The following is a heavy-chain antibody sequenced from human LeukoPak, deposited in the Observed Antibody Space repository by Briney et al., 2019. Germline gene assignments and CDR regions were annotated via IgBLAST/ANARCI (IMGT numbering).Heavy chain of an antibody. CDR3: ARHVRAVAGTAGSAFDI. D-gene: IGHD6-19*01. Sequence: WVRQPPGKGLEWIGSIYYSGSTYYNPSLKSRVTISVDTSKNQFSLKLSSVTAADTAVYYCARHVRAVAGTAGSAFDIWGQGTMVTVSS. CDR2: IYYSGST. J-gene: IGHJ3*02. V-gene: IGHV4-39*01.